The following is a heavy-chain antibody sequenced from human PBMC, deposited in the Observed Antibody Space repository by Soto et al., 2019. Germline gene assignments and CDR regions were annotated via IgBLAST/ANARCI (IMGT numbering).Heavy chain of an antibody. J-gene: IGHJ4*02. CDR1: GFTFSSYE. D-gene: IGHD6-19*01. CDR2: ISSSGSTI. V-gene: IGHV3-48*03. Sequence: GGSLRLSCAASGFTFSSYEMNWVRQAPGKGLEWVSYISSSGSTIYYADSVKGRFTISGDNAKNSLYLQMNSLRAEDTAVYYCAREAPLAVAYLDYWGQGTLVTVSS. CDR3: AREAPLAVAYLDY.